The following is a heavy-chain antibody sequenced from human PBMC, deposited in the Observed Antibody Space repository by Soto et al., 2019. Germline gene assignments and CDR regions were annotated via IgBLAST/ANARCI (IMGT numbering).Heavy chain of an antibody. CDR1: GYTFTTYD. CDR2: MNSKSGNT. CDR3: ARGFLARDHYYSMDV. J-gene: IGHJ6*03. Sequence: QVQLVQSGAEVKKPGASVKVSCEASGYTFTTYDINWVRQATGQGLEWMGWMNSKSGNTGYAQKFQGRLTMTRDPSISTAYMELSSLTSDDAAIYFCARGFLARDHYYSMDVWGKGTTVTVSS. V-gene: IGHV1-8*01.